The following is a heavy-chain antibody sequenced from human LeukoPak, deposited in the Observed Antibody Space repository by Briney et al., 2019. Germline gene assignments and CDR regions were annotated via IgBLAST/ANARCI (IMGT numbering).Heavy chain of an antibody. CDR3: ARGSVVAATLWFDP. V-gene: IGHV3-30*04. D-gene: IGHD2-15*01. J-gene: IGHJ5*02. CDR2: ISYDGGNK. Sequence: GGSLRLSCAASGFTFTTYAIHWVRQAPGKGLEWVAVISYDGGNKYYADSVKGRFTISRDNSKNTLYLQMNSLRAEDTAVYYCARGSVVAATLWFDPWGQGTLVTVSS. CDR1: GFTFTTYA.